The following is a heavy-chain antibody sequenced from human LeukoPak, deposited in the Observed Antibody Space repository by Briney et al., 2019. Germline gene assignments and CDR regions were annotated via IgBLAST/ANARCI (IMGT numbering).Heavy chain of an antibody. D-gene: IGHD6-13*01. J-gene: IGHJ4*02. CDR2: IYHSGST. V-gene: IGHV4-30-2*01. CDR1: GGSISSGGYS. Sequence: SQTLSLTCAVSGGSISSGGYSWSWIRQPPGKGLEWIGYIYHSGSTYYNPSLKSRVTISVDRSKNQFSLKLSSVTAADTAVYYCARGGLVAAVGGNYFDYWGQGTLVTVSS. CDR3: ARGGLVAAVGGNYFDY.